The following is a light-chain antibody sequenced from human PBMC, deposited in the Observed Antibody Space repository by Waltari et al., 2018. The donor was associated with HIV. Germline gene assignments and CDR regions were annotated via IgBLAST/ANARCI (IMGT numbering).Light chain of an antibody. J-gene: IGKJ1*01. CDR1: QSVSSHF. CDR3: QQYGSFPQT. V-gene: IGKV3-20*01. CDR2: GTT. Sequence: ETVSTQSPGTVSLSPGERVTLSCRASQSVSSHFLAWYQQKAGQAPRLLFSGTTSGAAGIPASFSGSASGTDFTLCISRVAPEDVAVYYCQQYGSFPQTFGQGSKVDIK.